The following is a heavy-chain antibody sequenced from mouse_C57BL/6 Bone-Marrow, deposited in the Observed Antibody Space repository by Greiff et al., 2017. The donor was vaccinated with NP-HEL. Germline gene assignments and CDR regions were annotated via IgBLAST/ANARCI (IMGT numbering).Heavy chain of an antibody. Sequence: QVQLQQSGAELVKPGASVKISCKASGYAFSSYWMNWVKQRPGKGLEWIGQIYPGDGDTNYNGKFKGKATLTADKSSSTAYMQLSSLTSEDSAVYFCARIYDGYPYWYFDVWGTGTTVTVSS. V-gene: IGHV1-80*01. J-gene: IGHJ1*03. CDR2: IYPGDGDT. D-gene: IGHD2-3*01. CDR3: ARIYDGYPYWYFDV. CDR1: GYAFSSYW.